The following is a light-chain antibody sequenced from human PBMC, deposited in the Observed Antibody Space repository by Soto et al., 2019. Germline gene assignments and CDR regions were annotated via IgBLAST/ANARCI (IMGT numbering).Light chain of an antibody. J-gene: IGLJ3*02. CDR3: CLYTSSTTWV. V-gene: IGLV2-23*01. CDR2: EGS. CDR1: SIDVGSYNL. Sequence: QSVLTQPASVSGSPGQSITISCTGTSIDVGSYNLVSWYQQHPGKAPKLMIYEGSKRPSGVSNRFSGSKSGNTASLTISGLQAEDEADYYCCLYTSSTTWVFGGGTKVTVL.